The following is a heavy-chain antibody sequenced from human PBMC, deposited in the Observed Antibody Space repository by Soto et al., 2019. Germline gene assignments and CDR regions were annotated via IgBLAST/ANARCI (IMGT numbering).Heavy chain of an antibody. J-gene: IGHJ4*02. D-gene: IGHD6-13*01. V-gene: IGHV3-23*01. CDR3: ARWVCYSSSWCETVFDY. Sequence: GGSLRLSCAASGFTFSSYAMSWVRQAPGKGLEWVSAISGSGGSTNYADSVKGRFTISRDNSKNTLYLQMNSLRAEDTAVYYCARWVCYSSSWCETVFDYWGQGTLVTVSS. CDR1: GFTFSSYA. CDR2: ISGSGGST.